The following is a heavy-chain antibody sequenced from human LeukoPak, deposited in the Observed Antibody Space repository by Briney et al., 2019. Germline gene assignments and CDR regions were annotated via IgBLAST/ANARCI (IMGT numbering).Heavy chain of an antibody. CDR3: ASGTPSLYYYDSSGVPFDY. CDR2: INHSGST. D-gene: IGHD3-22*01. V-gene: IGHV4-34*01. Sequence: PSETLSLTCAVYGGSFSGYYWSWIRQPPGKGLEWIGEINHSGSTNYNPSLKSRVTISVDTSKNQFSLKLSSVTAADTAVYYCASGTPSLYYYDSSGVPFDYWGQGTLVTVSS. J-gene: IGHJ4*02. CDR1: GGSFSGYY.